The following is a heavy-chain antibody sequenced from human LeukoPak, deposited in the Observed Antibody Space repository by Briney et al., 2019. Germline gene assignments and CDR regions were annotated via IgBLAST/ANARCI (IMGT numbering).Heavy chain of an antibody. V-gene: IGHV4-39*07. CDR1: GGSISSSSYY. CDR3: ARGSYIYGSDY. D-gene: IGHD4-17*01. CDR2: IYYSGST. J-gene: IGHJ4*02. Sequence: SETLSLTCTVSGGSISSSSYYWGWIRQPPGKGLEWIGSIYYSGSTYYNPSLKSRVTISVDTSKNQFSLKLSSVTAADTAVYYCARGSYIYGSDYWGQGTLVTVSS.